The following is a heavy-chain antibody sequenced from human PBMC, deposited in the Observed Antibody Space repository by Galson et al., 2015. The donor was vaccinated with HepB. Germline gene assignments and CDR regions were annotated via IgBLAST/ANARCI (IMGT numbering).Heavy chain of an antibody. V-gene: IGHV1-69*10. CDR1: GGTFSSYA. CDR2: IIPILGIA. D-gene: IGHD3-3*01. J-gene: IGHJ5*02. CDR3: ARCRGWSGYYSGIRFDP. Sequence: SVKVSCKASGGTFSSYAISWVRQAPGQGLEWMGGIIPILGIANYAQKFQGRVTITADKSTSTAYMELSSLRSEDTAVYYCARCRGWSGYYSGIRFDPWGQGTLVTVSS.